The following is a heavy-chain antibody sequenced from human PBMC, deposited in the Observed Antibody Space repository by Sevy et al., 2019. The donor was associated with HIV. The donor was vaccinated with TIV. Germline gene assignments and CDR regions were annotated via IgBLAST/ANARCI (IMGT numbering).Heavy chain of an antibody. CDR2: ISSGSSFI. V-gene: IGHV3-21*01. CDR1: GFSISGYT. J-gene: IGHJ4*02. Sequence: GGSLRLSCAASGFSISGYTMNWVRQAPGKGLEWVSSISSGSSFIYYADSLKGRFTISRDNARNSLYLQMNSLRAEDTAGYYCASPLDYYDSPSAYWGQGTLVTVSS. CDR3: ASPLDYYDSPSAY. D-gene: IGHD3-22*01.